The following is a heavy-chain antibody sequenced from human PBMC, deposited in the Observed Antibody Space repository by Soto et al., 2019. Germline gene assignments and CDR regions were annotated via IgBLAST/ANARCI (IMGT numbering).Heavy chain of an antibody. D-gene: IGHD5-12*01. J-gene: IGHJ4*02. V-gene: IGHV3-33*01. Sequence: GGSLRLSCAASGFTFSSYVMHWVRQAPGKGLEWVAVIWYDGSNKYYADSVKGRFTISRDNSKNTLYLQMNSLRAEDTAVYYCARGSGYDFYYFDYWGQGTLVTVSS. CDR1: GFTFSSYV. CDR3: ARGSGYDFYYFDY. CDR2: IWYDGSNK.